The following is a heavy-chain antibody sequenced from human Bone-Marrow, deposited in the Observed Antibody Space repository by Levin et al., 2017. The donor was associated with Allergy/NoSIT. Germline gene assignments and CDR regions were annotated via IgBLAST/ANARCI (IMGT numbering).Heavy chain of an antibody. CDR3: ARDPEEHTLLRYFDY. Sequence: GGSPRLSCAASGFTFSDYYMSWIRQAPGKGLECVSYISSSSSYTKYADSVKGRFTISRDNAKNSLYLQMNSLRAEDTAVYYCARDPEEHTLLRYFDYWGQGTLVTVSS. J-gene: IGHJ4*02. CDR1: GFTFSDYY. D-gene: IGHD3-9*01. V-gene: IGHV3-11*05. CDR2: ISSSSSYT.